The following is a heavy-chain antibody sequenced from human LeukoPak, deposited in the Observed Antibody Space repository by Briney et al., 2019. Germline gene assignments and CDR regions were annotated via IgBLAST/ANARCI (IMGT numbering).Heavy chain of an antibody. Sequence: SETLSLTCTVVAGSVSSNRHYWGWIRQPPWKGLEWIASINYSGTTFYNPSLKSRPTISIDTSTNQLSLKLSAVTAADTAAYYCASWKLVTTLGAFDVWGQGTRVTVTS. D-gene: IGHD1-1*01. CDR3: ASWKLVTTLGAFDV. J-gene: IGHJ3*01. CDR2: INYSGTT. V-gene: IGHV4-39*01. CDR1: AGSVSSNRHY.